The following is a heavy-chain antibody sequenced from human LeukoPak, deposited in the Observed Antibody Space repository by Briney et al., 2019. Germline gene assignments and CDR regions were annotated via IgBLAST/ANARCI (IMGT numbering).Heavy chain of an antibody. Sequence: GASVKVSCRASGYTLIRYNITWVRQAPGQGLEWMGWISAHNGNTNYAQKFQGRVTMTTDTSTSTAYMDLSSLRSDDTAVYYCARAAYYDSSGHYLPDYWGQGTLVTVCS. D-gene: IGHD3-22*01. V-gene: IGHV1-18*01. CDR1: GYTLIRYN. CDR3: ARAAYYDSSGHYLPDY. J-gene: IGHJ4*02. CDR2: ISAHNGNT.